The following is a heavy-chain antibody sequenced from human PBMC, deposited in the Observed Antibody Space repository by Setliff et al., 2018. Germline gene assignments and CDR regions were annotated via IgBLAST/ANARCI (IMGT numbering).Heavy chain of an antibody. CDR1: GFTFSSHW. CDR3: ARVGEYRFLEWFMNYYYNYMDA. J-gene: IGHJ6*03. Sequence: GGSLRLSCAASGFTFSSHWMHWVRQAPGKGTVWVSRIKNDGSSTNYADAVKGRCTISRDNAKNTVYLQMNSMRAEDTAVYYCARVGEYRFLEWFMNYYYNYMDAWGKGTTVTVSS. V-gene: IGHV3-74*01. D-gene: IGHD3-3*01. CDR2: IKNDGSST.